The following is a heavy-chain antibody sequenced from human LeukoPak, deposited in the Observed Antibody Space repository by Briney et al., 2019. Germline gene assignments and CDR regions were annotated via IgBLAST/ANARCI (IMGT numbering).Heavy chain of an antibody. J-gene: IGHJ3*02. CDR1: GGTFSSYA. Sequence: ASVKVPCKASGGTFSSYAISWVRQAPGQGLEWMGGIIPIFGTANYAQKFQGRVTITTDESTSTAYMELSSLRSEDTAVYYCATRRAYCGGDCYSTSSAFDIWGQGTMVTVSS. V-gene: IGHV1-69*05. CDR2: IIPIFGTA. CDR3: ATRRAYCGGDCYSTSSAFDI. D-gene: IGHD2-21*02.